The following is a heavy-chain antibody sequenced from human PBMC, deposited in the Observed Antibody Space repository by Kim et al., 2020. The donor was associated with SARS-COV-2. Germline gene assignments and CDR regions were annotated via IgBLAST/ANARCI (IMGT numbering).Heavy chain of an antibody. J-gene: IGHJ4*02. CDR1: GYTFSSYG. V-gene: IGHV1-3*01. Sequence: ASVKVSCKASGYTFSSYGLHWVRQAPGQRLEWMGWINVATGGTKYSQNFQGRVAITRDTSANTAYMELSSLSSEDTAVYYCAREGRDTIAGSWDYWGQGT. D-gene: IGHD3-10*01. CDR3: AREGRDTIAGSWDY. CDR2: INVATGGT.